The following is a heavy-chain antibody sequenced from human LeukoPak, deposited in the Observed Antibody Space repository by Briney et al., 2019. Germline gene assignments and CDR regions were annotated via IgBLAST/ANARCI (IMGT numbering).Heavy chain of an antibody. CDR2: ITDDGGAT. CDR3: AKGRLVFSDY. D-gene: IGHD2-21*02. J-gene: IGHJ4*02. Sequence: GGSLRLSCVASGFTFSTSAMNWVRQAPGEGPDWVSSITDDGGATYYSDSVKGRFTISRDNSKNTLYLQMHSLRAEDTAIYYCAKGRLVFSDYWGQGTLVTVSS. CDR1: GFTFSTSA. V-gene: IGHV3-23*01.